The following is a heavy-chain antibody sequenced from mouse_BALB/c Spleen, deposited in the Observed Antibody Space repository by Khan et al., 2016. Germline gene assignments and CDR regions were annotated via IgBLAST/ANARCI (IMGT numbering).Heavy chain of an antibody. D-gene: IGHD2-4*01. Sequence: VRLQQSGAELVKPGASVKLSCTASGFNIKDTYMHWVKQRPEQGLEWIGRIDPANGNTKYDPKFQGKATITADTSSNTAYLQLSSLTYEDTAVYYCARSAYDYDVGFADWGQGTLVTGSA. V-gene: IGHV14-3*02. CDR2: IDPANGNT. CDR3: ARSAYDYDVGFAD. J-gene: IGHJ3*01. CDR1: GFNIKDTY.